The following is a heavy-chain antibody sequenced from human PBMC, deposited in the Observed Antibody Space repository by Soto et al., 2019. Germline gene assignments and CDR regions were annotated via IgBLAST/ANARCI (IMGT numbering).Heavy chain of an antibody. Sequence: ASVKVSCKASGYTFTGYYMHWVRQAPGQGLEWIGWINPNGGGTNYAQKFQGWVTMTRDTSISTAYMELSRLRSDDTAVYYCARGHYDILTGYLTPFDYWGQGTLVTVSS. J-gene: IGHJ4*02. CDR1: GYTFTGYY. CDR3: ARGHYDILTGYLTPFDY. V-gene: IGHV1-2*04. CDR2: INPNGGGT. D-gene: IGHD3-9*01.